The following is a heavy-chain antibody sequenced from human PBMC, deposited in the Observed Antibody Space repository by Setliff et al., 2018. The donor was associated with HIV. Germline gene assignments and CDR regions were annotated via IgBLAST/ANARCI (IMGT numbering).Heavy chain of an antibody. CDR3: ATSGTYFPHYYMDV. CDR2: ISAYNGYT. CDR1: GYTFISYG. D-gene: IGHD1-26*01. Sequence: GASVKVSCKASGYTFISYGISWVRQAPGQGLEWMGWISAYNGYTNYAQRFQGKVTMTTDTSTTTAYMELSSLRSEDTAVHYCATSGTYFPHYYMDVWGTGTTVTVSS. V-gene: IGHV1-18*01. J-gene: IGHJ6*03.